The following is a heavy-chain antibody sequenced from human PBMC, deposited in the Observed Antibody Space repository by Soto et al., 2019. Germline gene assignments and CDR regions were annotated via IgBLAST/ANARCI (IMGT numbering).Heavy chain of an antibody. V-gene: IGHV4-30-2*01. Sequence: QLQLQESGSGLVKPSQTLSLTCAVSGGSISSGGYSWSWIRQPPGKGLEWIGYIYHSGSTYYNPSLKSRVTISVDRSKNQFSLKLSSVTAADTAVYYCARAYDFWSGYRVGFDPWGQGTLVTVSS. D-gene: IGHD3-3*01. J-gene: IGHJ5*02. CDR2: IYHSGST. CDR3: ARAYDFWSGYRVGFDP. CDR1: GGSISSGGYS.